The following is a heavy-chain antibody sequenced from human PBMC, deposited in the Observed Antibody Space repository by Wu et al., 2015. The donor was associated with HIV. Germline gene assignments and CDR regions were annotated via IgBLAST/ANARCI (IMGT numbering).Heavy chain of an antibody. D-gene: IGHD6-19*01. Sequence: QVQLVQSGTEVKKPGASMKVSCKASGYTFIGDYMHWVRQAPGQGLEWMGWINPNNGGTNYAQKFQGRVTMTRDTSINTTYMTLSRLRSDDTAVYYCASSVAEEGVFDYWGQGTLGHRLL. CDR1: GYTFIGDY. CDR3: ASSVAEEGVFDY. J-gene: IGHJ4*02. V-gene: IGHV1-2*02. CDR2: INPNNGGT.